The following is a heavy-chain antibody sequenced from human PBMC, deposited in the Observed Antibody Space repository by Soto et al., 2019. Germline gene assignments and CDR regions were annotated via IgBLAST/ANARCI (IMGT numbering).Heavy chain of an antibody. J-gene: IGHJ4*02. CDR1: GGSISSGGYY. CDR3: ARASIGSGSYYDY. D-gene: IGHD3-10*01. Sequence: SETLSLTCTVSGGSISSGGYYWSWIRQHPGKGLEWIGYIYYSGSTYYNPSLKSRVTISVDTSKNQFSLKLSSVTAADTAVYYCARASIGSGSYYDYWGQGTLVTVSS. CDR2: IYYSGST. V-gene: IGHV4-31*03.